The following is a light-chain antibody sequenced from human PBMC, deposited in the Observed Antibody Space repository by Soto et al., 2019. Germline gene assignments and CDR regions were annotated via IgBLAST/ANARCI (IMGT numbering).Light chain of an antibody. V-gene: IGKV1-39*01. CDR1: QSISRN. J-gene: IGKJ1*01. CDR3: QQNYSATWT. CDR2: TAS. Sequence: IQMTQSPSSLSASVGDRVTITCRASQSISRNLNWYQQKPGKAPELLIYTASNLQSGVPSRFSGSGSATDFTLTISSLQPEDFATYSCQQNYSATWTFGQGTKVDIK.